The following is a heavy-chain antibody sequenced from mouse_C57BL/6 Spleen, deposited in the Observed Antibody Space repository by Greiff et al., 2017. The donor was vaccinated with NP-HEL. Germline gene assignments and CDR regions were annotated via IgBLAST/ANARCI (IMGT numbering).Heavy chain of an antibody. CDR1: GYTFTSYW. CDR2: IYPGNSDT. V-gene: IGHV1-5*01. J-gene: IGHJ4*01. D-gene: IGHD2-4*01. CDR3: TRTITTRYYAMDY. Sequence: EVQLQQSGTVLARPGASVKMSCKTSGYTFTSYWMHWVKQRPGQGLEWIGAIYPGNSDTSYNQKFKGKAKLTAVTSASTAYMELSSLTNEDSAVYYCTRTITTRYYAMDYWGQGTSVTVSS.